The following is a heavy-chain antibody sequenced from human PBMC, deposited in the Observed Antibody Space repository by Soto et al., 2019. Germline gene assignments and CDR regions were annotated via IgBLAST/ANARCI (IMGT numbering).Heavy chain of an antibody. D-gene: IGHD3-16*01. V-gene: IGHV1-8*01. CDR3: ARMATFGSLNWFDP. CDR1: GYSFPNND. J-gene: IGHJ5*02. Sequence: ASVKVSCKASGYSFPNNDVSWVRQATGQGLEWMGWMNPRSGDTGYAQKFQGRVTTTRDISIATAYMELSSLRSDDTAIYYCARMATFGSLNWFDPWGQGTLVTVSS. CDR2: MNPRSGDT.